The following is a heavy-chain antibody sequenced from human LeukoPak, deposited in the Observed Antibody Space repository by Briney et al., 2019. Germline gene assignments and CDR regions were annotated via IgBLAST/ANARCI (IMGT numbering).Heavy chain of an antibody. D-gene: IGHD3-22*01. J-gene: IGHJ4*02. Sequence: ASVKVSCKASRYTFTSYDINWVRQATGQGLEWMGWMNPNSGNTGYAQKFQGRVTMTRNTSISTAYMELSSLRSEDTAVYYYARDYYYDSSGYYFWGQGTLVTVSS. V-gene: IGHV1-8*01. CDR2: MNPNSGNT. CDR3: ARDYYYDSSGYYF. CDR1: RYTFTSYD.